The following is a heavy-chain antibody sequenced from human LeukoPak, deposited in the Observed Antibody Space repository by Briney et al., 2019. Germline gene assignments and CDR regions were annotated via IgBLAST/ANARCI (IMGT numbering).Heavy chain of an antibody. J-gene: IGHJ4*02. CDR3: ARLVGSGSYYSSLDY. D-gene: IGHD3-10*01. Sequence: SETLSLTCTVSGGSISSYYWNWIRQPPGEGLEWIGYIYYSGSTNYNPSLKSRVTISVDTSKNQFSLKLSSVTAADTAVYYCARLVGSGSYYSSLDYWGQGTLVTVSS. CDR1: GGSISSYY. CDR2: IYYSGST. V-gene: IGHV4-59*01.